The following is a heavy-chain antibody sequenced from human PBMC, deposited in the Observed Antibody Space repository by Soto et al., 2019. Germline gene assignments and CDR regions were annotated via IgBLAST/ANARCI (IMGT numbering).Heavy chain of an antibody. CDR1: GGSISSYY. CDR2: IYYSGST. J-gene: IGHJ5*02. V-gene: IGHV4-59*01. CDR3: ARASMVRGVTVWFDP. Sequence: SETLFLTCTVSGGSISSYYWSWIRQPPGKGLEWIGYIYYSGSTNYNPSLKSRVTISVDTSKNQFSLKLSSVTAADTAVYYCARASMVRGVTVWFDPWGQGTLVTVS. D-gene: IGHD3-10*01.